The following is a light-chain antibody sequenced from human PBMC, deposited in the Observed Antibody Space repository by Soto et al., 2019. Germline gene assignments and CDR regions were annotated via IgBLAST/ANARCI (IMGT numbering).Light chain of an antibody. CDR3: QQYNNWPWT. CDR1: QSVNSN. J-gene: IGKJ1*01. Sequence: ETVMTQSPATLSVSPWERATLSCRASQSVNSNLAWYQQKPGQAPRLLIYGASTRATGIPARFSGSGSGTEFTLTISSLQYEDFAVYYCQQYNNWPWTFGQGTKVDIK. V-gene: IGKV3-15*01. CDR2: GAS.